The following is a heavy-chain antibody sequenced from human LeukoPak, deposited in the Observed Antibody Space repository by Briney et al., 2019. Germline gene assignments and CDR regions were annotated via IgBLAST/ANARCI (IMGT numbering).Heavy chain of an antibody. CDR3: ARDPTTVTTIFDS. V-gene: IGHV4-4*07. CDR1: GGSFSAYY. D-gene: IGHD4-17*01. Sequence: SETLSLTCAVYGGSFSAYYWSWIRQPAGKGLEWIGRIYPGESIYASENTNYNPSLKSRVSMSGDTSKNQVSLKLRSVTAADTAVYYCARDPTTVTTIFDSWGQGTLVTVSS. J-gene: IGHJ4*02. CDR2: IYPGESIYASENT.